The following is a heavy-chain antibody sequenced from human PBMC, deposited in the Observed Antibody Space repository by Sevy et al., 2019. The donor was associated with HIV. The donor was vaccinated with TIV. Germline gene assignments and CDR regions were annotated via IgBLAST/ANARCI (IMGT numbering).Heavy chain of an antibody. CDR2: IWYDGSNK. V-gene: IGHV3-33*08. CDR3: STYYDSSGQQLTEAFDI. J-gene: IGHJ3*02. D-gene: IGHD3-22*01. CDR1: GFTFSSYG. Sequence: GRSLRLSCAASGFTFSSYGMHWVRQAPGKGLEWVAVIWYDGSNKYYADSVKGRFTISRDNSKNTLYLQMNSLRAEDTAVYYCSTYYDSSGQQLTEAFDIWGQGTMVTVSS.